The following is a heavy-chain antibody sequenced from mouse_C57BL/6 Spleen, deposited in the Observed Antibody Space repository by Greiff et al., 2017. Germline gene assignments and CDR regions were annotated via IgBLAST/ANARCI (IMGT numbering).Heavy chain of an antibody. CDR1: GFNIKDDY. J-gene: IGHJ4*01. CDR2: IEPENGDT. D-gene: IGHD1-1*01. V-gene: IGHV14-4*01. Sequence: VQLQQSGAELVRPGASVKLSCTASGFNIKDDYMHWVKQRPEQGLEWIGWIEPENGDTEYASKFQGKASITADTSSNTAYLQLSSLTSEDTAVYYCTTGGSSYEAYYYAMDYWGQGTSVTVSS. CDR3: TTGGSSYEAYYYAMDY.